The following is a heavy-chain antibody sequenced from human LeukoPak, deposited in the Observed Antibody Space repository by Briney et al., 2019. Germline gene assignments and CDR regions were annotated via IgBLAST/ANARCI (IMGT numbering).Heavy chain of an antibody. V-gene: IGHV3-30*02. Sequence: GGSLRLSCAASGFTFSSYGMHWVRQAPGKGLEWVAFIRYDGSNKYYADSVKGRYTISRDNSKNTLYLQMNSLRAEDTAVYYCARGYSYGYTPRDYWGQGTLVTVSS. J-gene: IGHJ4*02. CDR3: ARGYSYGYTPRDY. D-gene: IGHD5-18*01. CDR2: IRYDGSNK. CDR1: GFTFSSYG.